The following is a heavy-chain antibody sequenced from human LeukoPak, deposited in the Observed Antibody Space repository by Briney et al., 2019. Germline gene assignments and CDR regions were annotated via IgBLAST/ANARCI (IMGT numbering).Heavy chain of an antibody. CDR2: ISYDGSNK. CDR3: ARDRSSSWGRMNAFDI. J-gene: IGHJ3*02. Sequence: GGSLRLSCAASGFTFSSYAMHWVRQAPGKWLEWVAVISYDGSNKYYADSVKGRFTISRDNSKNTLYLQMNSLRAEDTAVYYCARDRSSSWGRMNAFDIWGQGTMVTVSS. V-gene: IGHV3-30*04. CDR1: GFTFSSYA. D-gene: IGHD6-13*01.